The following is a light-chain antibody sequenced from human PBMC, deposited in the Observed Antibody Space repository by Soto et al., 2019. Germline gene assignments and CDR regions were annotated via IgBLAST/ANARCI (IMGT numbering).Light chain of an antibody. CDR3: QQYHNWPPGLT. V-gene: IGKV3-20*01. Sequence: EIVLTQSPGTLSLSPGDRATLSCRASQSVTSDYLAWYQQKPGQAPRLLIYGASIRATGIPDRFSGSGSGTDFTLTITSLQSEDFAVYYCQQYHNWPPGLTFGGGTRVEIK. CDR1: QSVTSDY. CDR2: GAS. J-gene: IGKJ4*01.